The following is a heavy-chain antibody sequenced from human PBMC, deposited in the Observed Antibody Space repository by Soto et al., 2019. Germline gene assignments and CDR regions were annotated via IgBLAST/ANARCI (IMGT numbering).Heavy chain of an antibody. CDR1: GYSFTTYG. V-gene: IGHV1-18*01. J-gene: IGHJ6*02. CDR2: ISAYNGNT. Sequence: QVQLVQSGGEVKKPGASVKVSCKASGYSFTTYGISWVRQAPGQGLEWMGWISAYNGNTNYAQKLQDRVTMTTDTSTRTAYMELRSRRSDDTAVYYCAREGPAPYSYCGMDVWGQGSTVTVSS. CDR3: AREGPAPYSYCGMDV.